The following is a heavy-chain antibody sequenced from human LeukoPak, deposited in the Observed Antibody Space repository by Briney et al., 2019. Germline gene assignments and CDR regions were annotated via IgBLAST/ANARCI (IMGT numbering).Heavy chain of an antibody. V-gene: IGHV5-51*01. CDR1: GYRFISYW. CDR2: FNPGDSDA. D-gene: IGHD4-17*01. Sequence: GESLQISCKGSGYRFISYWIGWVRQRPGKGVEWMGSFNPGDSDARYSPSLQGQVTISVDKSISTAYLQWSSLKASDTAMYYCAKHDGWAFDIWGQGTMVTVSS. CDR3: AKHDGWAFDI. J-gene: IGHJ3*02.